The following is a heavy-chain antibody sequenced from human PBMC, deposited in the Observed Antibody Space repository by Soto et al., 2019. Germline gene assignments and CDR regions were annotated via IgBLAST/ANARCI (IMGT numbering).Heavy chain of an antibody. J-gene: IGHJ2*01. Sequence: EVQLVESGGGLVQPGGSLRLSCTATGVNFAKYAMNWVRQAPGRGLEWVSGINWNSGTSDYADSVKGRFTISRDNATRVLYLKIQRLRAAEAVFYYWVKDAYCGDVKGVLDEGSNVRGR. V-gene: IGHV3-9*01. CDR3: VKDAYCGDVKGVLDEGSNV. CDR2: INWNSGTS. CDR1: GVNFAKYA. D-gene: IGHD2-8*01.